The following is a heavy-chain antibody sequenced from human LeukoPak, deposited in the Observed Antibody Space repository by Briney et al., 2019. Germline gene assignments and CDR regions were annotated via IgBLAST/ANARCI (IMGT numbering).Heavy chain of an antibody. D-gene: IGHD2-15*01. CDR1: GFTFSTYA. J-gene: IGHJ5*02. CDR3: AKDTIEYGSMRSFDP. CDR2: ISGSGGST. Sequence: GGSLRLSCAASGFTFSTYAMNWVRQAPGKGLEWVSGISGSGGSTYYADSVKGRFTISRDNSKSTLYLQMNSLRAEDTAVYYCAKDTIEYGSMRSFDPWGQGTLVTVSS. V-gene: IGHV3-23*01.